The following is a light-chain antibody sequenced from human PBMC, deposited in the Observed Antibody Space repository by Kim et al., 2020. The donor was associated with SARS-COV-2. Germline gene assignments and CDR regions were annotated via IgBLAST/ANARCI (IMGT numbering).Light chain of an antibody. J-gene: IGLJ2*01. CDR2: FEGSGSY. CDR1: SGHSKYI. Sequence: SVKLTCTLSSGHSKYIIAGHQQQPGKAPRYLMKFEGSGSYNKGSGVPDRFSGSTSGADRYLTISNLQSEDEADYYCETWDINTRVFGGGTKVTVL. CDR3: ETWDINTRV. V-gene: IGLV4-60*03.